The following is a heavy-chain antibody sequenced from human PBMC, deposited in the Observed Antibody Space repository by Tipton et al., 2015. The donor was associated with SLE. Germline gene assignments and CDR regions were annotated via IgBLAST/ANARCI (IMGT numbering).Heavy chain of an antibody. CDR1: GFTFSNSW. D-gene: IGHD3-10*01. CDR3: ARIHYYGSGSRDY. V-gene: IGHV3-74*01. CDR2: IDPDGRIT. J-gene: IGHJ4*02. Sequence: SLRLSCAASGFTFSNSWMQWVRQAPGRGLVWVSRIDPDGRITDYADSVKGRFTISRDNAKDTLYLQMNSLRAEDTAVYYCARIHYYGSGSRDYWGQGTLVTVSS.